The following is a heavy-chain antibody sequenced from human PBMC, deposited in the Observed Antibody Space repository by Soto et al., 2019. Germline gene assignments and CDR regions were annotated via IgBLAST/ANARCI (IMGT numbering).Heavy chain of an antibody. CDR1: GFTFSSYG. V-gene: IGHV3-33*01. CDR3: ARDLVGAPGYYYYGMDV. Sequence: GGSPRLPWAASGFTFSSYGMHGVLQAPGKGLEWVAVIWYDGSNKYYADSVKGRFTISRDNSKNTLYLQMNSLRAEDTAVYYCARDLVGAPGYYYYGMDVWGQGTTVTVSS. J-gene: IGHJ6*02. CDR2: IWYDGSNK. D-gene: IGHD1-26*01.